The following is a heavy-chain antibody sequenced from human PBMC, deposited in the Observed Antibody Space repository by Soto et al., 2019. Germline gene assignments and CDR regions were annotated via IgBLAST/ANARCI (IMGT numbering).Heavy chain of an antibody. Sequence: ASVKVSCKASGYTFTGYYMHWVRQAPGQGLEWMGWINPNSGGTNYAQKFQGWVTMTRDTSISTAYMELSRLRSDDTAVYYCARDPSSYGSSATYYFDYWGQGTLVTVSS. CDR1: GYTFTGYY. J-gene: IGHJ4*02. D-gene: IGHD5-18*01. CDR3: ARDPSSYGSSATYYFDY. V-gene: IGHV1-2*04. CDR2: INPNSGGT.